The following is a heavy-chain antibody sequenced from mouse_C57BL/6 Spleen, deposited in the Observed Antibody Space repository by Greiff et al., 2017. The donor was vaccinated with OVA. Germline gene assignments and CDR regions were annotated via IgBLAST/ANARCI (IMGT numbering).Heavy chain of an antibody. CDR2: ISSGGDYI. CDR1: GFTFSSYA. CDR3: TRGGNGNWFAY. J-gene: IGHJ3*01. V-gene: IGHV5-9-1*02. D-gene: IGHD2-1*01. Sequence: DVMLVESGEGLVKPGGSLKLSCAASGFTFSSYAMSWVRQTPEKRLEWVAYISSGGDYIYYADTVKGRFTISRDNARNTLYLQMSSLKSEDTAMYYCTRGGNGNWFAYWGQGTLVTVSA.